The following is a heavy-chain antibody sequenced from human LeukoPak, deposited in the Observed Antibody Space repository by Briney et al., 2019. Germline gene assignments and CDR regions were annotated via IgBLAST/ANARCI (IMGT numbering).Heavy chain of an antibody. J-gene: IGHJ4*02. D-gene: IGHD3-3*01. CDR2: ISYDGSNK. CDR1: GFTFSSYG. Sequence: GGSLRLSCAASGFTFSSYGMHWVRQAPGKGLEWVAVISYDGSNKYYADSVKGRFTISRDNSKNTLYLQMNSLRVEDTAVYYCARDRLPYDFPYYFDSWGQGTLVTVSS. V-gene: IGHV3-30*03. CDR3: ARDRLPYDFPYYFDS.